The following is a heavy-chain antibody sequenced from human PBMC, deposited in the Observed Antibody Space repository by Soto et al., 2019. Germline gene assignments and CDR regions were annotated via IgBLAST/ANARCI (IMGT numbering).Heavy chain of an antibody. CDR3: ARGDYYYYGLDV. Sequence: XGPRRLACAAAGFTFSDYNRNWVRQAPGKGLEWLSSISSSSSTMYYADSVKGRFTISRDDAKNSLYLQMNSLRDEDTAVYYCARGDYYYYGLDVWGQGTTVTVSS. D-gene: IGHD3-16*01. J-gene: IGHJ6*02. CDR1: GFTFSDYN. V-gene: IGHV3-48*02. CDR2: ISSSSSTM.